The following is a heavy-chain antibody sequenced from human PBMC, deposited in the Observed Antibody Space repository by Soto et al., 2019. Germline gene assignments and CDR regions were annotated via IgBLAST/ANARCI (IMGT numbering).Heavy chain of an antibody. CDR3: ARLGGATRPLSAFDI. V-gene: IGHV4-59*01. CDR2: FYYRGTT. Sequence: QVQLQESGPGLVKPSETLSLTCTVSGGSISSYYWSWIRHPPGKGLEWIGYFYYRGTTSYKSSLTSRATISGDTAKNQVSLKLTSVTAADTAVYYCARLGGATRPLSAFDIWGQGTMVTVSS. D-gene: IGHD6-6*01. J-gene: IGHJ3*02. CDR1: GGSISSYY.